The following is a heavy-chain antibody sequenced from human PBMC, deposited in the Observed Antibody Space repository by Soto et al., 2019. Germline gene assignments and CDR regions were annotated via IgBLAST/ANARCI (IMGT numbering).Heavy chain of an antibody. CDR2: INHSGST. CDR3: ARGKITGLFDY. CDR1: GGSFSGYY. V-gene: IGHV4-34*01. D-gene: IGHD1-1*01. Sequence: SETLSLTCAGYGGSFSGYYWSWIRQPPGKGLEWIGEINHSGSTNYNPSLKSRVTISVDTSKNQFSLKLNSVTAADTAVYYCARGKITGLFDYWGQGTLVTVSS. J-gene: IGHJ4*02.